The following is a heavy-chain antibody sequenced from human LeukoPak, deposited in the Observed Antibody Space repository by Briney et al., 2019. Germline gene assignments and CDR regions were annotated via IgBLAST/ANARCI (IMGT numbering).Heavy chain of an antibody. D-gene: IGHD3-10*01. V-gene: IGHV3-30-3*01. Sequence: PGGSLRLSCAASGFTFSGYAMHWVRQAPGKGLEWVAVISYDGSNKFYADSVKGRFTLSRDNSKNTLYLQMNSLRIEDTAVYYCGRGSVGFGELNYWGQGTLVTVSS. CDR2: ISYDGSNK. J-gene: IGHJ4*02. CDR1: GFTFSGYA. CDR3: GRGSVGFGELNY.